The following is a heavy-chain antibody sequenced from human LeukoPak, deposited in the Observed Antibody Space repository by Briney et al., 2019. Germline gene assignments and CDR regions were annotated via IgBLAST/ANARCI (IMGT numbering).Heavy chain of an antibody. V-gene: IGHV4-39*07. J-gene: IGHJ3*02. CDR1: GGSISSSSYY. D-gene: IGHD3-9*01. Sequence: PSETLSLTCTVSGGSISSSSYYWGWIRQPPGKGLEWIGSIYYSGSTYYNPSLKSRVTISVDTSKNQFSLKLSSVTAADTAVYYCARGGAYDILVAFDIWGQGTMVTVSS. CDR3: ARGGAYDILVAFDI. CDR2: IYYSGST.